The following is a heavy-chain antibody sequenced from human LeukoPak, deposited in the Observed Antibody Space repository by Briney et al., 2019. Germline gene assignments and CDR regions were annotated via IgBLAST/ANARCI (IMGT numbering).Heavy chain of an antibody. CDR2: IYHSGST. Sequence: PSGTLSLTCAVSGGSISSNNWWSWVRQSPGKGLEWIGEIYHSGSTNYNPSLKSRVTISVDKSKCQFSLNLSSVTAEDTAVYYCARGEDSGTWYGMGVWGQGTTVTVSS. CDR3: ARGEDSGTWYGMGV. D-gene: IGHD3-10*01. CDR1: GGSISSNNW. V-gene: IGHV4-4*02. J-gene: IGHJ6*02.